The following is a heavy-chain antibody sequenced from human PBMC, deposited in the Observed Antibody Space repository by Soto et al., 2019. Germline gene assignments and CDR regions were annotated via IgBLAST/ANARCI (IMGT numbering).Heavy chain of an antibody. CDR3: ARERSSGAFDI. J-gene: IGHJ3*02. V-gene: IGHV1-8*01. Sequence: GASVKVSCKTSGYTFTSYDINWVRQATGQGLEWMGWMNPNSGNTAYAQKFQGRVTMTRNTSISTAYMELSSLRSEDTAVYYCARERSSGAFDIWGQETMVTVSS. CDR2: MNPNSGNT. D-gene: IGHD1-26*01. CDR1: GYTFTSYD.